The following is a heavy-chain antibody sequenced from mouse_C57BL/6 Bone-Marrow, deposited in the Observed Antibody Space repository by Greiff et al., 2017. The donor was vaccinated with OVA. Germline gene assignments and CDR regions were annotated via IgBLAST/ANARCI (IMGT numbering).Heavy chain of an antibody. J-gene: IGHJ2*01. CDR1: GYTFTSYW. V-gene: IGHV1-61*01. D-gene: IGHD3-2*02. CDR3: ARRLRLYFDY. Sequence: VQLQQPGAELVRPGSSVKLSCKASGYTFTSYWMDWVKQRPGQGLEWIGNIYPSDSETHYNQKFKDKATLTVDKSSSTAYMQLSSLTSEDSAVYYGARRLRLYFDYWGQGTTLTVSS. CDR2: IYPSDSET.